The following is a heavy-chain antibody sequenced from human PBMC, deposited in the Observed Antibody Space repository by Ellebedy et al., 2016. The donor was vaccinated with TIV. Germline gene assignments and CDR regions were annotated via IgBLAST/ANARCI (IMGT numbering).Heavy chain of an antibody. J-gene: IGHJ4*02. Sequence: ASVKVSXXASGYTFTGYYMHWVRQAPGQGLEWMGWINPNSGGTNYAQKFQGRVTMTRDTSISTAYMELSRLRSDDTAVYYCARVIGRIVPAFDYWGQGTLVTVSS. D-gene: IGHD2-2*01. CDR3: ARVIGRIVPAFDY. CDR2: INPNSGGT. V-gene: IGHV1-2*02. CDR1: GYTFTGYY.